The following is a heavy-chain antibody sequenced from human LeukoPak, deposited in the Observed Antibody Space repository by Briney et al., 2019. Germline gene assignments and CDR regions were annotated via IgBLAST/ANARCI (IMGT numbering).Heavy chain of an antibody. CDR2: IYHSGST. V-gene: IGHV4-4*02. CDR1: GGSISSSNW. J-gene: IGHJ4*02. Sequence: PSGTLSLTCAVSGGSISSSNWWSWVRQPPGKGLEWIGYIYHSGSTYYNPSLKSRVTISVDRSKNQFSLKLSSVTAADTAVYYCARNYYDSSGYPYYFDYWGQGTLVTVAS. CDR3: ARNYYDSSGYPYYFDY. D-gene: IGHD3-22*01.